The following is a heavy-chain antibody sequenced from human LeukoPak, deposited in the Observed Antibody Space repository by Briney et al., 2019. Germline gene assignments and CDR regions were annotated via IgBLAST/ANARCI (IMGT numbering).Heavy chain of an antibody. CDR2: INTGNGDT. V-gene: IGHV1-3*04. D-gene: IGHD6-13*01. CDR1: GYTFSDYP. CDR3: ARVKVSSSWYDHGYFDY. J-gene: IGHJ4*02. Sequence: ASVKVSCKASGYTFSDYPMHWVRQAPGQRLEWMGWINTGNGDTKYSQQFQGRVTITRDSSATTAYMELSRLRSDDTAVYYCARVKVSSSWYDHGYFDYWGQGTLDTVSS.